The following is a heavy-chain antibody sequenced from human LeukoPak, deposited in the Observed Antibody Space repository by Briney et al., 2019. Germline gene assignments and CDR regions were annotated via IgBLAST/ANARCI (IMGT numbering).Heavy chain of an antibody. CDR1: GFTFSSYA. CDR3: AKMSTVTPDY. D-gene: IGHD4-17*01. J-gene: IGHJ4*02. Sequence: GGSLRLSCTAPGFTFSSYAMTWVRQAPGKGLEWVSSIGGSGGSTYYADSVKGRFTISRDNSKNTLYLQMNNLRAEDTAVYYCAKMSTVTPDYWGQGTLVTVSS. CDR2: IGGSGGST. V-gene: IGHV3-23*01.